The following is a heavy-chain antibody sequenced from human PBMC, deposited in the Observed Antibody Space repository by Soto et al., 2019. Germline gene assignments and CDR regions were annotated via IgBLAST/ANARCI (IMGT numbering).Heavy chain of an antibody. CDR3: ARRTIPPWYFEF. Sequence: ASVKVSCKASGYTFTSYDINWVRLAPGQGIEWMGWMNGDRDNTGCRQKFQGRLTMTKDTSKSTAYMEMSSLTSEDTAVYYCARRTIPPWYFEFWGRGILVTLAS. J-gene: IGHJ2*01. CDR2: MNGDRDNT. V-gene: IGHV1-8*01. CDR1: GYTFTSYD. D-gene: IGHD1-1*01.